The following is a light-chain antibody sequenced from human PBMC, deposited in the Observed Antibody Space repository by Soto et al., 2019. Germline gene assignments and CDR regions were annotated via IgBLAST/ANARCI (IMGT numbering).Light chain of an antibody. J-gene: IGKJ3*01. Sequence: EIVLTQSPGTLSLSPGERATLSCRASQGISSSSLAWYQQKPGQAPRLLIYGASSRATGIPDRFSGSGSGTDFTLTISRLEPEDFAVYYCQQYGSSPPFGPGTKVDIK. CDR3: QQYGSSPP. CDR2: GAS. CDR1: QGISSSS. V-gene: IGKV3-20*01.